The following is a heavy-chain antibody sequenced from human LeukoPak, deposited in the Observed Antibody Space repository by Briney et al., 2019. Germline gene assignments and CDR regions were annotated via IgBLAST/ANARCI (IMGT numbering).Heavy chain of an antibody. CDR1: GYSISSGYY. Sequence: NTSETLSLTCTVSGYSISSGYYWGWIRQPPGKGLEWIGSIYYSGSTYYNPSLKSRVTISVDTSKNQFSLKLSSVTAADTAVYYCARSGSSWPYYYFDYWGQGTLVTVSS. CDR2: IYYSGST. CDR3: ARSGSSWPYYYFDY. V-gene: IGHV4-38-2*02. J-gene: IGHJ4*02. D-gene: IGHD6-13*01.